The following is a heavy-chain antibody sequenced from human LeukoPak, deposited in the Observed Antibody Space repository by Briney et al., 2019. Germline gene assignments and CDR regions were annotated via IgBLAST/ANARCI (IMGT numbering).Heavy chain of an antibody. CDR3: ARIIAARPDYFDY. Sequence: GESLKISCKGSGYSFTSYWIGWVRQMPGKGLEWMGIIYPGDSDTGYSPSFQGQVTISADKSINTAYLQWSSLKASDTAMYYCARIIAARPDYFDYWGQGTLVTVSS. V-gene: IGHV5-51*01. J-gene: IGHJ4*02. CDR1: GYSFTSYW. CDR2: IYPGDSDT. D-gene: IGHD6-6*01.